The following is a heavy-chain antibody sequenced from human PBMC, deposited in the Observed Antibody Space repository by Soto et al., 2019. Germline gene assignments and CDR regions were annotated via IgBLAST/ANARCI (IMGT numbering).Heavy chain of an antibody. J-gene: IGHJ4*02. CDR2: ISFDGSNK. CDR3: AKVDSSAHFPFDY. D-gene: IGHD3-22*01. V-gene: IGHV3-30*18. Sequence: QVQLVESGGGVVQPGTSLRLSCAASGSTFSNYGMHWVRQAPGKGLEWMAVISFDGSNKYYADSVKGRFTISRDNSKSTLYLQMNSLRAEDTAVYYCAKVDSSAHFPFDYWGQGTLVTVSS. CDR1: GSTFSNYG.